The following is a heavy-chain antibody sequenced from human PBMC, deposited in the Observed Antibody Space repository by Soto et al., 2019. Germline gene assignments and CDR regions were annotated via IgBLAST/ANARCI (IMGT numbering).Heavy chain of an antibody. CDR1: GYTFTKNY. CDR2: IDPSGGGT. Sequence: KVSCKASGYTFTKNYIHWVRQAPGQEIQWMGMIDPSGGGTSYAQRFHGRVAMTRDTSTDTVYLELNSLRSEDTAVYYCARNVYCGGDCYYYYFDYWGQGTLVTVSS. D-gene: IGHD2-21*02. CDR3: ARNVYCGGDCYYYYFDY. J-gene: IGHJ4*02. V-gene: IGHV1-46*01.